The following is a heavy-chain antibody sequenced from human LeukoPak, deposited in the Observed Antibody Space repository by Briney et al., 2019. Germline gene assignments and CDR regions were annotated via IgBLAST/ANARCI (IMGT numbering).Heavy chain of an antibody. V-gene: IGHV3-7*01. CDR1: GFTFDDYG. CDR3: AKDRGFRYGFEY. Sequence: GGSLRLSCAASGFTFDDYGMSWVRQVPGKGLEWVANIKQDGSEKYYVDSVKGRFTISRDNAKNSLYLQMNSLRAEDTAIYYCAKDRGFRYGFEYWGQGTLVTVSS. CDR2: IKQDGSEK. J-gene: IGHJ4*02. D-gene: IGHD3-10*01.